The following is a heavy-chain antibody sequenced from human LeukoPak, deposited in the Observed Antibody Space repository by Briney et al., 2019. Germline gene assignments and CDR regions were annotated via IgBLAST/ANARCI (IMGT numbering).Heavy chain of an antibody. Sequence: ASVRVSCKASGYTLTGYYMHWVRQAPGQGLKCMGCINTNSGGTNFHKTFQGRVTMTSDTSINTAYMELTRLRYDDTAVYYCARTTGYTSSWSDGLDIWGQRTMVTVCS. D-gene: IGHD6-13*01. CDR2: INTNSGGT. J-gene: IGHJ3*02. CDR1: GYTLTGYY. CDR3: ARTTGYTSSWSDGLDI. V-gene: IGHV1-2*02.